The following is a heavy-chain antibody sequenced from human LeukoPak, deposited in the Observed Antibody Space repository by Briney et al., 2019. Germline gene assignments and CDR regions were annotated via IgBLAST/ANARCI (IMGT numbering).Heavy chain of an antibody. CDR1: GFTFSSYS. V-gene: IGHV3-48*01. CDR3: ARSGYYDFWSGYPN. Sequence: PGGSLRLSCAASGFTFSSYSMNWVRQAPGKGLEWVSYISSSSSTIYYADSVKGRFTISRDNAKNSLYLQMNSLRAEDTAVYYCARSGYYDFWSGYPNWGQGTLVTVSS. CDR2: ISSSSSTI. D-gene: IGHD3-3*01. J-gene: IGHJ4*02.